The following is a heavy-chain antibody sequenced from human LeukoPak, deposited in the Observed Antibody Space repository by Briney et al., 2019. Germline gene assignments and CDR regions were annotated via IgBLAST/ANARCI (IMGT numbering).Heavy chain of an antibody. CDR2: IYHSGST. J-gene: IGHJ5*02. Sequence: PSETLSLTCTVSGYSISSGYYWGWIRQPPGKGLEWIGSIYHSGSTYYNPSLKSRVTISVDTSKNQFSLKLSSVTAADTAVYYCARDSSSHPRNWFDPWGQGTLVTVSS. CDR1: GYSISSGYY. CDR3: ARDSSSHPRNWFDP. D-gene: IGHD6-13*01. V-gene: IGHV4-38-2*02.